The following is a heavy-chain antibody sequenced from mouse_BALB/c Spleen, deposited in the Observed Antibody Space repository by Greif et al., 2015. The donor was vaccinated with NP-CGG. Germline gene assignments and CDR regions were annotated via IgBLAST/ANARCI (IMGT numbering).Heavy chain of an antibody. CDR2: IYPGDGDT. V-gene: IGHV1-82*01. D-gene: IGHD3-3*01. CDR3: AGGTANAMDY. Sequence: VQLQQSGPELVKPGASVKISCKASGYAFSSSWMNWVKQRPGQGLEWIGRIYPGDGDTNYNGKFKGKATLTADKSSSTAYMQLSSLTSVDSAVYFCAGGTANAMDYWGQGTSVTVSS. J-gene: IGHJ4*01. CDR1: GYAFSSSW.